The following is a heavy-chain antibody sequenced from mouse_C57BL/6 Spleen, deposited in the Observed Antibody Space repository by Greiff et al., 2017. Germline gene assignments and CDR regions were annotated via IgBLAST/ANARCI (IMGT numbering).Heavy chain of an antibody. V-gene: IGHV1-64*01. CDR3: ARSWYSSSYDYAMDY. CDR1: GYTFTSYW. J-gene: IGHJ4*01. D-gene: IGHD1-1*01. Sequence: QVQLQQPGAELVKPGASVKLSCKASGYTFTSYWMHWVKQRPGQGLEWIGMIHPNSGSTNYNEKFKSKATLTVDKSSSTAYMQLSRLTSEDSAVYYCARSWYSSSYDYAMDYWGQGTSVTVSS. CDR2: IHPNSGST.